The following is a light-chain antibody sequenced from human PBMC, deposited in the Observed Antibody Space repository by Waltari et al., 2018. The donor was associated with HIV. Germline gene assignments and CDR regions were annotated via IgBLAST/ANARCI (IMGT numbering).Light chain of an antibody. Sequence: SSELTQDPAVSVALGQTVRITCQGDSLRSYYASWYQQKPGQAPVLVIYNNNNRPSGIPDRFSGSSSGNTASLTITGAQAEDVADYYCNSRDSSGKHHWVFGGGTKLTVL. V-gene: IGLV3-19*01. CDR3: NSRDSSGKHHWV. CDR2: NNN. J-gene: IGLJ3*02. CDR1: SLRSYY.